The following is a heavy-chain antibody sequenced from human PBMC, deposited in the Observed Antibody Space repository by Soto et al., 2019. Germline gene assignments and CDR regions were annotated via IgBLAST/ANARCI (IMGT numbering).Heavy chain of an antibody. CDR1: GFTFSSYA. V-gene: IGHV3-23*01. J-gene: IGHJ4*02. D-gene: IGHD3-3*01. CDR2: ISGCGGST. Sequence: EVQLLESGGGLVQPGGSLRLSCAASGFTFSSYAMSWVRQAPGKGLEWVSAISGCGGSTYYADSVKGRFTISRDNSKNTLYLQMNRLRAEDTAVYYCANLFWSGYYAFDYWGQGTLVTVSS. CDR3: ANLFWSGYYAFDY.